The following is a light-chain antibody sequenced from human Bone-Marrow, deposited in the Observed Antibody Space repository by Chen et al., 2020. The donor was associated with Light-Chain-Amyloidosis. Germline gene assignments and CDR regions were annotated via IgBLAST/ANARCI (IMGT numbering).Light chain of an antibody. CDR2: EGS. V-gene: IGLV2-23*03. CDR3: CSYAGSSTFVV. J-gene: IGLJ2*01. Sequence: QSALTQPASVSGSPGQSITISCTGPSSDVGSYNLASWYQQHPGKAPNLMIYEGSKRPSGVSNRFSGSKSGNTASLTISGLQAEDEADYYCCSYAGSSTFVVFGGGTKLTVL. CDR1: SSDVGSYNL.